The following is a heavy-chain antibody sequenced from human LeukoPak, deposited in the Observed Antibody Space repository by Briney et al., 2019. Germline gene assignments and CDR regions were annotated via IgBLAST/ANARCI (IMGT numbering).Heavy chain of an antibody. V-gene: IGHV3-30*02. D-gene: IGHD3-16*01. CDR2: IRHDGSIK. J-gene: IGHJ4*02. Sequence: GGSLRLSCAASGFIFSTYGMYWVRQAPGKGLEWVAFIRHDGSIKNYADSVKGRSTISRDNSKNTLYLQMNSLRAEDTAVYYCAKDSLADIDYWGQGTLVSVSS. CDR3: AKDSLADIDY. CDR1: GFIFSTYG.